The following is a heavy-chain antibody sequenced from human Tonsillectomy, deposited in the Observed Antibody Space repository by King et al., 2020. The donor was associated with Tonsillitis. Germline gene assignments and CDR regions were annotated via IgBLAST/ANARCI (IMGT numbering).Heavy chain of an antibody. CDR3: ARVPIYASSAYYPHDAFDI. CDR1: GGSFSGYY. J-gene: IGHJ3*02. Sequence: VQLQQWGAGLLKPSETLSLTCAVYGGSFSGYYWTWIRQPPGKGLEWIGEINHSGSTNYNPSLKSRVTISVDTSKNQFSLKLSSVTAADTAVYYCARVPIYASSAYYPHDAFDIWGQGTMVTVSS. CDR2: INHSGST. V-gene: IGHV4-34*01. D-gene: IGHD3-22*01.